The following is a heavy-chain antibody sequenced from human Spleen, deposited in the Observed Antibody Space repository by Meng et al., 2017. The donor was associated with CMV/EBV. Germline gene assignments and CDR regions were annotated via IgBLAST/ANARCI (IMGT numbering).Heavy chain of an antibody. CDR2: FDPEDGET. D-gene: IGHD5-18*01. Sequence: ASVKVSCKASGYTFTSYYMHWVRQAPGKGLEWMGGFDPEDGETIYAQKFQGRVTMTEDTSTDTAYMELSSLRSEDTAVYYCATVGYSHPAPYYYGMDVWGQGTTVTVSS. V-gene: IGHV1-24*01. CDR1: GYTFTSYY. CDR3: ATVGYSHPAPYYYGMDV. J-gene: IGHJ6*02.